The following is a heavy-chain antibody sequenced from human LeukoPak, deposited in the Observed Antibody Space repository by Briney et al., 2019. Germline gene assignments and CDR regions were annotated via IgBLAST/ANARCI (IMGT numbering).Heavy chain of an antibody. CDR3: AKGFYDSSGYPIDY. Sequence: PGGSLRLSCAASGFTFSSYGMHWVRQAPGKGLEWVAFIRYDGSNKYYADSVKGRFTIPRDNSKNTLYLQMNSLRAEDTAVYYCAKGFYDSSGYPIDYWGQGTLVTVSS. CDR1: GFTFSSYG. V-gene: IGHV3-30*02. CDR2: IRYDGSNK. J-gene: IGHJ4*02. D-gene: IGHD3-22*01.